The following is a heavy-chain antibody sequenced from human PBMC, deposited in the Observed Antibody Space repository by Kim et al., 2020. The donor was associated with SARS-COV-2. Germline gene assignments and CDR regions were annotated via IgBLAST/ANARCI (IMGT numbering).Heavy chain of an antibody. Sequence: GGSLRLSCAASGFTFSSYAMHWVRQAPGKGLAWVAVISHDGSKKYYADSVKGRFTISRDNSKNTLYLQMNSLRAEDTAVYYCARGPRELGVVLTPLDYWGQGTLVTLSS. D-gene: IGHD3-10*01. CDR2: ISHDGSKK. V-gene: IGHV3-30*04. J-gene: IGHJ4*02. CDR3: ARGPRELGVVLTPLDY. CDR1: GFTFSSYA.